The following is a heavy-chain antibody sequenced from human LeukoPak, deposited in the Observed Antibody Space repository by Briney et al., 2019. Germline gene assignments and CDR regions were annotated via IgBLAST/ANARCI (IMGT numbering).Heavy chain of an antibody. V-gene: IGHV3-21*01. CDR3: ARGLYDSSGPLDY. J-gene: IGHJ4*02. CDR2: ISSSSSYI. Sequence: GGSLRLSCAASGFTFSSYSMNWVRQAPGKGLEWVSSISSSSSYIYYADSVKGRFTISRDNAKNSLYLQMNSLRAEDTAVYYCARGLYDSSGPLDYWGQGTLVTVSS. D-gene: IGHD3-22*01. CDR1: GFTFSSYS.